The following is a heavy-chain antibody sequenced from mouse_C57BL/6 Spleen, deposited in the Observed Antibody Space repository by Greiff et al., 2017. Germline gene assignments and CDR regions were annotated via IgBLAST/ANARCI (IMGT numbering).Heavy chain of an antibody. V-gene: IGHV14-2*01. J-gene: IGHJ2*01. CDR3: APQTAQATLLDY. Sequence: EVQLQQSGAELVKPGASVKLSCTASGFNIKDYYMHWVKQRTEQGLEWIGRIDPEDGETKYAPKFQGKATITADPSSNTAYLQLSSLTSDDTAVYYCAPQTAQATLLDYWGQGTTLTVSS. D-gene: IGHD3-2*02. CDR2: IDPEDGET. CDR1: GFNIKDYY.